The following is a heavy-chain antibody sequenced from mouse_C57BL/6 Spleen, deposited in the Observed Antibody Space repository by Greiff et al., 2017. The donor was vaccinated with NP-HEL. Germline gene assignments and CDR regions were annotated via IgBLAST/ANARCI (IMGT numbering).Heavy chain of an antibody. CDR2: IYPGDGDT. CDR1: GYAFSSSW. CDR3: AREVYDYGGYFDY. J-gene: IGHJ2*01. V-gene: IGHV1-82*01. Sequence: VQLQQSGPELVKPGASVKISCKASGYAFSSSWMNWVKQRPGKGLEWIGRIYPGDGDTNYNGKFKGKATLTADKSSSTAYMQLSSLTSEDSAVYFCAREVYDYGGYFDYWGQGTTLTVSS. D-gene: IGHD2-4*01.